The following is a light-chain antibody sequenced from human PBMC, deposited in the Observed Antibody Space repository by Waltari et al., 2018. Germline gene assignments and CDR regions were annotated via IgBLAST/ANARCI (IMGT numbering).Light chain of an antibody. CDR2: EVS. Sequence: QSALTQPASVSGSPGQSITISCTGTSNDVGGYGSVSWYQQYPGRAPKLIIYEVSYRPSGISTRFSCSKSGNTASLTISGRQADDEADYYCSSHTSTVPHVFGTGTRVTV. V-gene: IGLV2-14*01. CDR1: SNDVGGYGS. CDR3: SSHTSTVPHV. J-gene: IGLJ1*01.